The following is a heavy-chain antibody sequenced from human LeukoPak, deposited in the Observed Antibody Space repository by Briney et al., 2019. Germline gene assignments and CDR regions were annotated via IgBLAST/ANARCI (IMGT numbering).Heavy chain of an antibody. Sequence: PGGSLRLSCAASGFTFSSYGMSWVCQAPGKGLEWVSAISGSGDSAYYADSVKGRFTISRDNSKNTLYLQVNSLRAEDTAVYYCAKGGPGFNWFDPWGRGTLVTVSS. V-gene: IGHV3-23*01. CDR2: ISGSGDSA. J-gene: IGHJ5*02. CDR1: GFTFSSYG. CDR3: AKGGPGFNWFDP.